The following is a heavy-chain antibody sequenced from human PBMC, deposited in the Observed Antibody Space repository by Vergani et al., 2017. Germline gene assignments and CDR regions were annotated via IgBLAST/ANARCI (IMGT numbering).Heavy chain of an antibody. D-gene: IGHD3-16*02. CDR1: GGSISCSSYY. CDR3: ARFGDYVWGSYRHLDY. Sequence: QLQLQESGPGLVKPSETLSLTCTVSGGSISCSSYYWGWIRQPPGKGLEWIGSIYYSGSTYYNPSLKSRVTISVDTSKNQFSLKLSSVTAADTAVYYCARFGDYVWGSYRHLDYWGQGTLVTVSS. V-gene: IGHV4-39*01. CDR2: IYYSGST. J-gene: IGHJ4*02.